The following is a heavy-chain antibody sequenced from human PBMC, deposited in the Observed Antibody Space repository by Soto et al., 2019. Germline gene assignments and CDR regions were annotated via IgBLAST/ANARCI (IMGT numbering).Heavy chain of an antibody. CDR1: GFTFSSYA. Sequence: GGSLRLSCATSGFTFSSYAMSWVRQAPGKGLEWVSAISGSGGSTCYADSVKGRFTISRDNSKNTLYLQMNSLRAEDTAVYYCAKDRGEAAENWFDPWGQGTLVTVS. D-gene: IGHD6-25*01. CDR3: AKDRGEAAENWFDP. V-gene: IGHV3-23*01. J-gene: IGHJ5*02. CDR2: ISGSGGST.